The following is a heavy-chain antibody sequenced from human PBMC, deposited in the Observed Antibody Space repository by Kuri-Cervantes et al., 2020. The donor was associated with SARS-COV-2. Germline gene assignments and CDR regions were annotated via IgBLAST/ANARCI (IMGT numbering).Heavy chain of an antibody. CDR1: GFTVSSNY. Sequence: GGSLRLSCAASGFTVSSNYMSWVRQAPGKGLEWVSVIYSGGSTYYADSVKGRFTISRDNAKNSLYLQMNSLRAEDTAVYYCARSRITIFGVVIGPFDYWGQGTLVTVSS. V-gene: IGHV3-66*01. D-gene: IGHD3-3*01. CDR2: IYSGGST. CDR3: ARSRITIFGVVIGPFDY. J-gene: IGHJ4*02.